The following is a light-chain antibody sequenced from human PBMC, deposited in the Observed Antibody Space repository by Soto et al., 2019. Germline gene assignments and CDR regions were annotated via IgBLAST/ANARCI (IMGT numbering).Light chain of an antibody. Sequence: EIVLTQSPGTLSLSPGERATLSCRASQSVSSSYLAWYQQKSGQAPRLLIYDASSRATDIPDRFSGSGSGTDFTLTISRLDPEDFAVYYCQQYGSSPPTWTFGQGTKVEIK. J-gene: IGKJ1*01. CDR3: QQYGSSPPTWT. CDR2: DAS. V-gene: IGKV3-20*01. CDR1: QSVSSSY.